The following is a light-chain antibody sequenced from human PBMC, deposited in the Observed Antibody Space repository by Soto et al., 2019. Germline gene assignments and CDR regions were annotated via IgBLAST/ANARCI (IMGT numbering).Light chain of an antibody. CDR1: SSNIGAGYD. Sequence: QSVLTQPPSVSGGPGQRVTISCTGSSSNIGAGYDVHWYQQLPGTAPKLLIYGNSNRPSGVPDRFSGSKSGTSASLAITGLQAEDEADYYYQSYDSSLSALFGTGTKVTVL. V-gene: IGLV1-40*01. J-gene: IGLJ1*01. CDR2: GNS. CDR3: QSYDSSLSAL.